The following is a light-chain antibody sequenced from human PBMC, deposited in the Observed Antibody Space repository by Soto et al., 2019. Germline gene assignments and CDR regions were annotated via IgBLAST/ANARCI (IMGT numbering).Light chain of an antibody. CDR1: QSVSSSY. CDR3: RQYGSSLLT. J-gene: IGKJ1*01. V-gene: IGKV3-20*01. CDR2: GAS. Sequence: EIVLTQSPGTLSLSPGERATLSCRASQSVSSSYLAWYQQKPGQAPRLLIYGASSRATGITDRFSGSGSGTDLTLTISRVDVEDFAVYYCRQYGSSLLTFGEGTKVELK.